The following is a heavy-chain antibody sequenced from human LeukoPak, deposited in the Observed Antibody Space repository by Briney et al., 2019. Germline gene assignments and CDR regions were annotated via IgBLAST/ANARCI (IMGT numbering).Heavy chain of an antibody. CDR3: ASPSGYCSSTSCPLGY. V-gene: IGHV1-69*05. CDR2: IIPIFGTA. CDR1: GGTFNSYA. D-gene: IGHD2-2*01. Sequence: SVKVSCKASGGTFNSYAISWVRQAPGQGLEWMGGIIPIFGTANYAQKFQGRVTITTDESTSTAYMELSSLRSEDTAVYYCASPSGYCSSTSCPLGYWGQGTLVTVSS. J-gene: IGHJ4*02.